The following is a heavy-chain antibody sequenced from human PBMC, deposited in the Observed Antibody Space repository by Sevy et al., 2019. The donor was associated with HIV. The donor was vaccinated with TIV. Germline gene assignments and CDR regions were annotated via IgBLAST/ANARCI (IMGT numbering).Heavy chain of an antibody. CDR1: GFTFSRYS. D-gene: IGHD1-1*01. J-gene: IGHJ1*01. Sequence: GGSLRLSCAASGFTFSRYSMHWVRQAPGKGMEWVATISFDASNKHYADSVKGRFTISRDNFQNSLFLQMNSLRPEDTAVYYCALERLSSDVAEYFQNWGQGTLVTVSS. V-gene: IGHV3-30*04. CDR2: ISFDASNK. CDR3: ALERLSSDVAEYFQN.